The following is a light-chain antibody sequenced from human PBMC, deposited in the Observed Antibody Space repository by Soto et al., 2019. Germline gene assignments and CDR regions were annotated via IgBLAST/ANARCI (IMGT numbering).Light chain of an antibody. CDR1: SRDVGGYYF. CDR3: SAYAGSNTFV. V-gene: IGLV2-8*01. J-gene: IGLJ1*01. Sequence: QSVLTQPPSASGSPGQSVTISCTGTSRDVGGYYFVSWYQQHPGKAPKLIIYEVTKRPSGVPDRFSASRSGNTASLIVSGLQTEDEADYYCSAYAGSNTFVFGTGTKVTV. CDR2: EVT.